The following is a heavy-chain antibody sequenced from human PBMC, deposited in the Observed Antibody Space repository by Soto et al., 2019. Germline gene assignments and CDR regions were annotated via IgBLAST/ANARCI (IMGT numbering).Heavy chain of an antibody. J-gene: IGHJ4*02. V-gene: IGHV4-59*08. D-gene: IGHD6-25*01. Sequence: WETLSLTCTVSGASIIGHYWSWIRQPPGKGLEWIGYVYNYGRTTYSPSLQSRVTISADTSRNQMSLNLTSVTAADTAIYYFSDETGSCYCDSWRQRTADSLPQ. CDR1: GASIIGHY. CDR2: VYNYGRT. CDR3: SDETGSCYCDS.